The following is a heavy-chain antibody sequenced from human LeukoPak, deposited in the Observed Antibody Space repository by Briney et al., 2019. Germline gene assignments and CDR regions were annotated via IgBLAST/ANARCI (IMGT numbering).Heavy chain of an antibody. Sequence: GGSLRLSCAASGFTVSSNYMSWVRQAPGKGLEWVSIIYSGGSTFYADSVKGRFTISRDNSKNTLYLQMNSLRAEDTAVYYCAKHRTGARTFEIWGQGTMVTVSS. CDR3: AKHRTGARTFEI. D-gene: IGHD1-1*01. V-gene: IGHV3-53*01. CDR1: GFTVSSNY. CDR2: IYSGGST. J-gene: IGHJ3*02.